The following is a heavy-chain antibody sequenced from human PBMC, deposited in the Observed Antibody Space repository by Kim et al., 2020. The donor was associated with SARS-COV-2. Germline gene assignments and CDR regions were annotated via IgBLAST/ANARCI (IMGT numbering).Heavy chain of an antibody. J-gene: IGHJ6*02. Sequence: SVKVSCKASGGTFSSYAISWVRQAPGQGLEWMGGIIPIFGTANYAQKFQGRVTITADESTSTAYMELSSLRSEDTAVYYCARYRGAEMATINYYYYYGMDVWGQGTTVTVSS. CDR2: IIPIFGTA. CDR3: ARYRGAEMATINYYYYYGMDV. CDR1: GGTFSSYA. V-gene: IGHV1-69*13. D-gene: IGHD3-16*02.